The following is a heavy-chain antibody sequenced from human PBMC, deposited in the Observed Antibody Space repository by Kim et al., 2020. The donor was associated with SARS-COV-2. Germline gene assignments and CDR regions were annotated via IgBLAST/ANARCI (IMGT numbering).Heavy chain of an antibody. J-gene: IGHJ3*02. CDR1: GYTFTSYA. CDR3: ARIPFQYYYGSGSWAFDI. Sequence: ASVKVSCKASGYTFTSYAMHWVRQAPGQRLEWMGWINAGNGNTKYSQKFQGRVTITRDTSASTAYMELSSLRSEDTAVYYCARIPFQYYYGSGSWAFDIWGQGTMVTVSS. D-gene: IGHD3-10*01. CDR2: INAGNGNT. V-gene: IGHV1-3*01.